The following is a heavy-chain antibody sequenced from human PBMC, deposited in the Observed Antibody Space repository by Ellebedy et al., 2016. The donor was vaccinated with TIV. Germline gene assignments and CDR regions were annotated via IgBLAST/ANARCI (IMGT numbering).Heavy chain of an antibody. CDR2: IYHSGST. Sequence: SETLSLXXGVSGVSISSGGYSWSWIRQPPGKGLEWIGYIYHSGSTYYNPSLKSRLTISVDRSKNQFSLKVTSVTAADTAVYYCASGGDAFDIWGQGTMVTVSS. D-gene: IGHD3-3*01. J-gene: IGHJ3*02. CDR1: GVSISSGGYS. V-gene: IGHV4-30-2*01. CDR3: ASGGDAFDI.